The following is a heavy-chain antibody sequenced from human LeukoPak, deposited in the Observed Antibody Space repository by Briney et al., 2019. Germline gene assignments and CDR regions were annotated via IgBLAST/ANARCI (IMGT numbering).Heavy chain of an antibody. CDR2: TYYRSKWYN. J-gene: IGHJ2*01. CDR3: ARAGRWVGATSYWYFDL. D-gene: IGHD1-26*01. V-gene: IGHV6-1*01. Sequence: SQTLSLTCAISGDSVSSNSAAWNWIRQSPSRGLEWLGRTYYRSKWYNDYAVSVKSRITINPDTSKNQFSLQLNSVTPEDTAVYYCARAGRWVGATSYWYFDLWGRGTLVTVPS. CDR1: GDSVSSNSAA.